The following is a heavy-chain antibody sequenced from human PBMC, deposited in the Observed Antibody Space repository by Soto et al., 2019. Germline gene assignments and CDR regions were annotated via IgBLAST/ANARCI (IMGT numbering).Heavy chain of an antibody. D-gene: IGHD3-22*01. CDR1: GGTFSTYT. J-gene: IGHJ4*02. Sequence: QVQLVQSGAEVKKPGSSVNVCCRASGGTFSTYTFSWVRQAPGQGLEWMGGITPLFGTTANYAQKFEGRVTIDADQSTRTAYMELRSLRSEDTAVYYCASWYYYASNGYYVAYWGQGTLVTVSS. CDR3: ASWYYYASNGYYVAY. CDR2: ITPLFGTTA. V-gene: IGHV1-69*01.